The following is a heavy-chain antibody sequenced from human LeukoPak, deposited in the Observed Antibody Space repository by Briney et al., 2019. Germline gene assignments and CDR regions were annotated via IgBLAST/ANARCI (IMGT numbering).Heavy chain of an antibody. D-gene: IGHD3-16*01. CDR2: INHSGST. V-gene: IGHV4-34*01. CDR1: GGSFSGYY. CDR3: ARAFTFRREKHKENWFDP. Sequence: SETLSLTCAVYGGSFSGYYWSWIRQPPGKGLEWIGEINHSGSTNYNPSLKSRVTISVDTSKNQFSLKLSSVTAADTAVYYCARAFTFRREKHKENWFDPWGQGTLVTVSS. J-gene: IGHJ5*02.